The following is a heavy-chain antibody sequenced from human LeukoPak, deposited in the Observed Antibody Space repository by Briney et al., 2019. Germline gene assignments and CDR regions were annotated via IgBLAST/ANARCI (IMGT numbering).Heavy chain of an antibody. V-gene: IGHV3-33*06. CDR3: AKGELYDAFDI. CDR2: IWYDGSNK. J-gene: IGHJ3*02. D-gene: IGHD1-26*01. Sequence: GGSLRLSCAASGFTFSKYAMHWVRQAPGKGLEWVAVIWYDGSNKYYADSVKGRFTISRDNSKNTLYLQMNSLRAEDTAVYYCAKGELYDAFDIWGQGTMVTVSS. CDR1: GFTFSKYA.